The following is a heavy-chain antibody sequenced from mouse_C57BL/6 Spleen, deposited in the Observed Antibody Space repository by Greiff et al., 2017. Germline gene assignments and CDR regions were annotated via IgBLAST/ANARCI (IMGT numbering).Heavy chain of an antibody. CDR1: GYTFTSYW. CDR2: IDPSDSYT. V-gene: IGHV1-59*01. CDR3: GREGDFLDY. D-gene: IGHD2-13*01. Sequence: QVQLKQPGAELVRPGTSVKLSCKASGYTFTSYWMHWVKQRPGQGLEWIGVIDPSDSYTNYNQKFKGKATLTVDTSSSTAYMQLSSLTSEDSAVYYCGREGDFLDYWGQGTTLTVSS. J-gene: IGHJ2*01.